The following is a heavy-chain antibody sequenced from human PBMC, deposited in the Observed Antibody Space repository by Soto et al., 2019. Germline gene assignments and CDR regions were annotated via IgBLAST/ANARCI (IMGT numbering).Heavy chain of an antibody. CDR3: ARERAHYGMDV. CDR1: GYTFTSYD. CDR2: MHPNSGNT. D-gene: IGHD6-25*01. J-gene: IGHJ6*02. Sequence: QVQLVQSGAEVKKPGVTLKVSCKASGYTFTSYDIDWVRQATGQGLEWMGWMHPNSGNTGYAQKFQGRVTMTRNTSISTAYMELSSLRSEDTAVFYCARERAHYGMDVWGQGTTVTVSS. V-gene: IGHV1-8*01.